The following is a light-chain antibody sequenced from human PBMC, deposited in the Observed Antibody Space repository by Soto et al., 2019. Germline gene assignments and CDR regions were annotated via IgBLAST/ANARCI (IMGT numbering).Light chain of an antibody. CDR2: EVS. Sequence: QSALTQPPSASGSPGQSVTISCTGTSSGVGGYNYVSWYQQHPGKAPKLMIYEVSKRPSGVPDRFSGSKSGNTASLTVSGLQAEDEADYYCSSYAGSNIYVFGTGTKATVL. CDR3: SSYAGSNIYV. J-gene: IGLJ1*01. V-gene: IGLV2-8*01. CDR1: SSGVGGYNY.